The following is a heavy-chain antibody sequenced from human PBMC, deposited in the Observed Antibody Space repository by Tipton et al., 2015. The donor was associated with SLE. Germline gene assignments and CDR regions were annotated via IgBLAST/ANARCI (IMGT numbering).Heavy chain of an antibody. Sequence: SLRLSCIASGFIFSSYSMRWVRQAPGKGLEWVSSISDSGGSTYSAGFVEGRFTISRDKSKNTMYLQMDSLRVEDTAVYYCARVQLGTTFHDVFDIWGQGTMVTVS. D-gene: IGHD1-7*01. J-gene: IGHJ3*02. V-gene: IGHV3-23*01. CDR3: ARVQLGTTFHDVFDI. CDR1: GFIFSSYS. CDR2: ISDSGGST.